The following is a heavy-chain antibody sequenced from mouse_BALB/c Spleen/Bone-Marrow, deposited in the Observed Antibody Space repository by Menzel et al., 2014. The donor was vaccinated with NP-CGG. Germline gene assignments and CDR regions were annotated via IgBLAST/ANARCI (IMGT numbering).Heavy chain of an antibody. Sequence: EVKLVESGGGLVQPGGSLKLSCAASGFDLSRYWMSWVRQAPGKGLEWIGEINPGSNTINYTPSLKDKFIISRDNAKNTLYLQMSKVKSEDTALYYCARLGYYGWFAYWGQGTLVTVSA. V-gene: IGHV4-1*02. CDR2: INPGSNTI. D-gene: IGHD2-3*01. CDR3: ARLGYYGWFAY. CDR1: GFDLSRYW. J-gene: IGHJ3*01.